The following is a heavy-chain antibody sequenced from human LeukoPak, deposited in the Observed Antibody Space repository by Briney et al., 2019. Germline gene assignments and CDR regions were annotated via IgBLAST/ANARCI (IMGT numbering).Heavy chain of an antibody. J-gene: IGHJ5*02. V-gene: IGHV4-59*01. CDR2: IYYSGST. CDR3: ARTSRVTIFGVVISNWFDP. D-gene: IGHD3-3*01. Sequence: SETLSLTCTVSGGSISSYYWSWIRQPPGKGLEWIGYIYYSGSTNYNPSLKSRVTISVDTSKNQFSLKLSSVTAADTAVYYCARTSRVTIFGVVISNWFDPWGQGTLVTVSS. CDR1: GGSISSYY.